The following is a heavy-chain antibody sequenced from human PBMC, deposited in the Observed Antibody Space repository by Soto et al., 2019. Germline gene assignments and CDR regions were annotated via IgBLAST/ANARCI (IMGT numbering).Heavy chain of an antibody. Sequence: GGSLRLSCAASGFTFSSYSINWVRQAPGKGLEWVSYISSSSSSIYYADSVKGRFTISRDNAKNSLYLQMNSLRADDTAVYYCARGVGYCSSTSCYYDYWGQGTLVTVSS. CDR2: ISSSSSSI. J-gene: IGHJ4*02. D-gene: IGHD2-2*01. V-gene: IGHV3-48*01. CDR3: ARGVGYCSSTSCYYDY. CDR1: GFTFSSYS.